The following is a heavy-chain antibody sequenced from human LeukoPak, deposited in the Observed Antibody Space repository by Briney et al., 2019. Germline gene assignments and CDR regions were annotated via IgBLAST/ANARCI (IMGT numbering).Heavy chain of an antibody. Sequence: SETLSLTCTVSGGSISRYFWSWIRQPPGKGLEWIGYIYYSGSTNYNPSLKSRVTISVDTSKNQVSLKLSSVTAADTAVYYCARHEGDTSGSYMYNWFDPWAREPWSPSPQ. J-gene: IGHJ5*02. V-gene: IGHV4-59*08. CDR3: ARHEGDTSGSYMYNWFDP. D-gene: IGHD3-22*01. CDR1: GGSISRYF. CDR2: IYYSGST.